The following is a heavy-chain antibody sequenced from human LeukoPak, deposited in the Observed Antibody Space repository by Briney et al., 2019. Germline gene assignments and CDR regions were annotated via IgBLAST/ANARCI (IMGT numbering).Heavy chain of an antibody. V-gene: IGHV4-59*11. CDR3: ARSYNSGSYYPYYFDY. CDR1: GGSISSHF. CDR2: IYYTGST. J-gene: IGHJ4*02. D-gene: IGHD3-10*01. Sequence: PSETLSLTCTVSGGSISSHFWSWVRQPPGKGLEWIGSIYYTGSTNYNPSLKSRITMSVGASKNQFSLKLSSVTAADTAVYYCARSYNSGSYYPYYFDYWGQGTLVTVSS.